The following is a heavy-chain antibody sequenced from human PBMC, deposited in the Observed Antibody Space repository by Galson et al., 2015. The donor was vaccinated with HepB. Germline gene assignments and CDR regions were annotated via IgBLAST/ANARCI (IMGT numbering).Heavy chain of an antibody. D-gene: IGHD6-19*01. CDR3: AKERYSSGWFDYFDY. J-gene: IGHJ4*02. CDR2: ISSSSTTI. CDR1: TFIFSTYS. Sequence: SLRLSCAASTFIFSTYSMNWVRQAPGKGLEWVSYISSSSTTIYYADSVKGRFTISRDNAKNSLYLQMNSLRAEDTAVYYCAKERYSSGWFDYFDYWGQGALVTVSS. V-gene: IGHV3-48*04.